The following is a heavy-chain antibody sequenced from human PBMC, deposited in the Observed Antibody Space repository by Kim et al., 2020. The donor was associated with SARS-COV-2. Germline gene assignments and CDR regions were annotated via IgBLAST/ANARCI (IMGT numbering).Heavy chain of an antibody. Sequence: GGSLRLSCAASGFTFSSYAMSWVRQAPGKGLEWVSVIYSGGSSTYYADSVKGRFTISRDNSKNTLYLQMNSLRAEDTAVYYCAKNSDSSSWYNWFDPWGQGTLVTVSS. CDR2: IYSGGSST. CDR3: AKNSDSSSWYNWFDP. V-gene: IGHV3-23*03. J-gene: IGHJ5*02. CDR1: GFTFSSYA. D-gene: IGHD6-13*01.